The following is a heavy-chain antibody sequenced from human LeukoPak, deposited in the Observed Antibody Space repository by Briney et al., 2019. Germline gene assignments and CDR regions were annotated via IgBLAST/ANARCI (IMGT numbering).Heavy chain of an antibody. CDR3: SRDATGDH. Sequence: GGSLRLSCAASGFTFSNAWMSWVRQAPGKGLEWVGRIKIKSDGGTTDYAAPVKGRFTISRDDSKSTLYLQMNSLETEDTAVYYCSRDATGDHWGQGTLVSVSS. J-gene: IGHJ4*02. V-gene: IGHV3-15*01. CDR1: GFTFSNAW. CDR2: IKIKSDGGTT.